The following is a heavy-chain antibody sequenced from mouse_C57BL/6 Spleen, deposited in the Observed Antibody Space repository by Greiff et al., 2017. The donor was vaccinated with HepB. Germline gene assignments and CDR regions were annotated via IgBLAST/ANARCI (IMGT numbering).Heavy chain of an antibody. Sequence: VQLQQSGAELVKPGASVKLSCTASGFNIKDYYMHWVKQRTEQGLEWIGRIDPEDGETKYAPKCQGKATITADTSSNTAYLQLSSLTSEDTAVYYCASDSGYFDYWGQGTTLTVSS. CDR1: GFNIKDYY. CDR2: IDPEDGET. V-gene: IGHV14-2*01. J-gene: IGHJ2*01. D-gene: IGHD1-3*01. CDR3: ASDSGYFDY.